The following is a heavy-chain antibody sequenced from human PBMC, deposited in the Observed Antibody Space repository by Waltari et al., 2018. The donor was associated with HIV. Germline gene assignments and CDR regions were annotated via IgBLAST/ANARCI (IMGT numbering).Heavy chain of an antibody. CDR3: TTPWGVVRESSWFDP. CDR2: FDPEEGQT. V-gene: IGHV1-24*01. CDR1: GYILSQLS. J-gene: IGHJ5*02. Sequence: QVQLVQSGAEVKKPGASVKVSCTVSGYILSQLSIHRVRQAPGKGPEWMGGFDPEEGQTVFAQNFQGRVTLTEDPSANTAYMELSRLRSEDTAVYYCTTPWGVVRESSWFDPWGQGTLVIVSS. D-gene: IGHD3-3*01.